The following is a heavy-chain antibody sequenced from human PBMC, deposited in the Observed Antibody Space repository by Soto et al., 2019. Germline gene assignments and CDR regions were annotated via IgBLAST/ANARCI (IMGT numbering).Heavy chain of an antibody. J-gene: IGHJ4*02. CDR1: GGTISSYT. CDR3: AIDTAMAQL. D-gene: IGHD5-18*01. CDR2: IIPILGIA. Sequence: XVKVSCKASGGTISSYTIRWVRQAPGQGLEWMGRIIPILGIANYAQKFQGRVTITADKSTSTAYMELSSLRSEDTAVYYCAIDTAMAQLWGQGTLVTVSS. V-gene: IGHV1-69*02.